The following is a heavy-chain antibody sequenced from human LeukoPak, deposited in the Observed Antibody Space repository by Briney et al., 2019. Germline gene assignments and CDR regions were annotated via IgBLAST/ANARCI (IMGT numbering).Heavy chain of an antibody. D-gene: IGHD3-10*01. CDR3: ARKHRSYYSYFDY. V-gene: IGHV3-66*01. CDR1: GFTVSSNY. CDR2: IYSGGST. Sequence: PGGSLRLSCAASGFTVSSNYMSWVRQAPGKGLEWVSVIYSGGSTYYADSVKGRFTISRDNSKNTLYLQMNSLRAEDTAVYYCARKHRSYYSYFDYWGQGTLVTVSS. J-gene: IGHJ4*02.